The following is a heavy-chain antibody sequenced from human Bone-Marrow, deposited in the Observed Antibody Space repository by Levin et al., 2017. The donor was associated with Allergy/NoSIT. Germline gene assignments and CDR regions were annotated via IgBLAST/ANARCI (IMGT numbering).Heavy chain of an antibody. Sequence: GGSLRLSCTASGFTFANFAMHWVRQAPGKGLQWVSALWFDGTQKFYAESVKGRFTISRDNSWNTLYLQLNSLRAEDTGIYYCARDHRQLSNPYYFDYWGQGTLVTVSS. V-gene: IGHV3-33*01. CDR1: GFTFANFA. D-gene: IGHD2-2*01. CDR3: ARDHRQLSNPYYFDY. J-gene: IGHJ4*02. CDR2: LWFDGTQK.